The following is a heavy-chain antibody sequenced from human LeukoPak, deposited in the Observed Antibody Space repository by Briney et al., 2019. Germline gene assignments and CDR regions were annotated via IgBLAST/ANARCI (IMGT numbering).Heavy chain of an antibody. CDR2: IIPIFGTA. D-gene: IGHD6-13*01. CDR3: ARALGDSSSWYAFDI. CDR1: GGTFSSYA. V-gene: IGHV1-69*01. J-gene: IGHJ3*02. Sequence: SVKVSCKASGGTFSSYAISWVRQAPGQGLEWMGGIIPIFGTANYAQKFQGRVTITADEATSTAYMELSSLRSEDTAVYYCARALGDSSSWYAFDIWAQGTMVIVSS.